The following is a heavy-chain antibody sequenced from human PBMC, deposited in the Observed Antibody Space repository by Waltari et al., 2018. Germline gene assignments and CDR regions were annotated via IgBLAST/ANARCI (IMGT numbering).Heavy chain of an antibody. CDR1: GFTFSSYW. CDR2: IKIDGSST. CDR3: ATEGYVTGWSINH. J-gene: IGHJ5*02. V-gene: IGHV3-74*01. D-gene: IGHD6-19*01. Sequence: EVQLVESGGGLVQPGGSLRLSCAASGFTFSSYWMHWVRQAPGKGLVWVSGIKIDGSSTSYADSVKGRFTISRDNAKNTLYLQMTSLKTEDTAVYYCATEGYVTGWSINHWGQGTLVTVSS.